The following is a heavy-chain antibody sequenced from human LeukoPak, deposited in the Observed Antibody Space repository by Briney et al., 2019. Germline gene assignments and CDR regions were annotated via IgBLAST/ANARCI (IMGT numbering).Heavy chain of an antibody. D-gene: IGHD1-26*01. J-gene: IGHJ4*02. CDR3: AKDLSGSSFDY. V-gene: IGHV3-9*01. CDR1: GFTFDDYA. Sequence: GGSLRLPCAASGFTFDDYAMHWVRQAPGKGLEWVSGISWNSGSIGYADSVKGRFTISRDNAKNSLYLQMNSLRAEDTALYYCAKDLSGSSFDYWGQGTLVTVSS. CDR2: ISWNSGSI.